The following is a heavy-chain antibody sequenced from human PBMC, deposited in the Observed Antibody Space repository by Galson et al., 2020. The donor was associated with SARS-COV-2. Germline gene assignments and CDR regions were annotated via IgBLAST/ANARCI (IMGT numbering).Heavy chain of an antibody. CDR2: IYYSGST. CDR3: ARDRGGWLQRHPRFDY. Sequence: SQTLSLTCTVPGGSISSSSYYWGWIRQPPGKGLEWIGSIYYSGSTYYNPSLKSRVTISVDTSKNHFSLKLSSVTAADTAVYYCARDRGGWLQRHPRFDYWGQGTLVTVSS. V-gene: IGHV4-39*07. J-gene: IGHJ4*02. CDR1: GGSISSSSYY. D-gene: IGHD5-12*01.